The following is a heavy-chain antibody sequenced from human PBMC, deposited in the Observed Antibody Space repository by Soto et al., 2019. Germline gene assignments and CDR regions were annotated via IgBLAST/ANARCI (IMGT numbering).Heavy chain of an antibody. CDR3: VNRISSDMDV. J-gene: IGHJ6*02. CDR2: IHPSYGDT. D-gene: IGHD2-15*01. V-gene: IGHV1-46*02. Sequence: QVQLVQSGAEVKEPGASVKVSCKASGYTFNNHYIHWVRQAPGQGLEWMGRIHPSYGDTTFAQRFRGRVTLTRDTSSTTVYMELTSLTSADTAVYYCVNRISSDMDVWGQGTTVTVSS. CDR1: GYTFNNHY.